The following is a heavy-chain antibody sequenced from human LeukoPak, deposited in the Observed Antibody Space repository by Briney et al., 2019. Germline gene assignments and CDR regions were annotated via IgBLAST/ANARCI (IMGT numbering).Heavy chain of an antibody. D-gene: IGHD6-13*01. CDR3: ARDALGYSSTTDH. J-gene: IGHJ4*02. CDR2: IRYDGSNK. CDR1: GFTFSSYG. Sequence: GGSLRLSCAASGFTFSSYGMRWVRQAPGKGLEWVAFIRYDGSNKYYADSVKGRFTISRDNAKNSLYLQMNSLRAEDTAVYYCARDALGYSSTTDHWGQGTLVTVSS. V-gene: IGHV3-30*02.